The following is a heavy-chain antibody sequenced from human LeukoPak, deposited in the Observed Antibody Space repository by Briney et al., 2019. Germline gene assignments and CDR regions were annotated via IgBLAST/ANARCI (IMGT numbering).Heavy chain of an antibody. CDR3: ARATYSGDTSYVFDS. Sequence: GGSLRLSCAASGFTFSDYYMSWIRQAPGKGLEWVSYISSSAGTIYYADSVKGRFTISWDNAKNSLYLQMNSLRAEDTAVYYCARATYSGDTSYVFDSWGQGTLVSVSS. CDR1: GFTFSDYY. D-gene: IGHD1-26*01. CDR2: ISSSAGTI. V-gene: IGHV3-11*01. J-gene: IGHJ4*02.